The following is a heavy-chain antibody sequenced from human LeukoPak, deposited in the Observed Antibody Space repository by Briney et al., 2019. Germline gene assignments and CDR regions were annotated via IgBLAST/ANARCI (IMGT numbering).Heavy chain of an antibody. Sequence: SETLSLTCTVSGGSISSYYWSWIRQPPGKGLEWIGYIYYSGSTSYNPSLKSRVTISVDTSKKQISLKLSSVTAADTAVYYCARVSIGEDYYYYYMDVWGKGTTVTVSS. J-gene: IGHJ6*03. CDR1: GGSISSYY. D-gene: IGHD2-15*01. CDR2: IYYSGST. V-gene: IGHV4-59*12. CDR3: ARVSIGEDYYYYYMDV.